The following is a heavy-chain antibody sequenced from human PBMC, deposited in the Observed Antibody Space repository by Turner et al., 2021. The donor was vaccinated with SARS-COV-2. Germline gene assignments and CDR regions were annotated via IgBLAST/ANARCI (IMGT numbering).Heavy chain of an antibody. CDR3: AKAETYSSGWSGGRSYYYYYMDV. D-gene: IGHD6-19*01. CDR1: GFTCSSYG. Sequence: RLSCAASGFTCSSYGMHWVRQAPGKGLEWVAVISYDGSNKYYAASVKGRFTISRDNSKNTLYLQMNSLRAEDTAVYYCAKAETYSSGWSGGRSYYYYYMDVWGEGTTVTVSS. J-gene: IGHJ6*03. CDR2: ISYDGSNK. V-gene: IGHV3-30*18.